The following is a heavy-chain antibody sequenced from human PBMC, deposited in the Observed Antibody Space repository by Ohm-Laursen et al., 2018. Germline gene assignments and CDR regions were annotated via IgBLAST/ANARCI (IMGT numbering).Heavy chain of an antibody. Sequence: SLRLSCSASGFTVSSNYMSWVRQAPGKGLEWVSVIYSGGSTYYADSVKGRFTISRDNSKNTLYLQTNSLRAEDTAVYYCARHYGGNTPPDYWGQGTLVTVSS. CDR3: ARHYGGNTPPDY. D-gene: IGHD4-23*01. J-gene: IGHJ4*02. V-gene: IGHV3-53*01. CDR1: GFTVSSNY. CDR2: IYSGGST.